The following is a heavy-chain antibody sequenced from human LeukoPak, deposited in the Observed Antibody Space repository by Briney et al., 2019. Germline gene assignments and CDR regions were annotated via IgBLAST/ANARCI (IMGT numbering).Heavy chain of an antibody. D-gene: IGHD6-6*01. V-gene: IGHV1-46*03. CDR3: ARDQGDGSSGYYFDY. Sequence: GASVKGSCKASGYTFTSYYMHWARQAPGQGLEWMGIINPSGGSTSYAQKFQGRVTMTRDTSTSTVYMELSSLRSEDTAVYYCARDQGDGSSGYYFDYWGQGTLVTVSS. J-gene: IGHJ4*02. CDR2: INPSGGST. CDR1: GYTFTSYY.